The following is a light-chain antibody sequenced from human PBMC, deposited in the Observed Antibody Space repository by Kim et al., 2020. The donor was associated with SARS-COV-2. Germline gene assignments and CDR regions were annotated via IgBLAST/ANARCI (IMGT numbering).Light chain of an antibody. CDR2: GAS. CDR3: QQYNNWFMYT. Sequence: VSPGERATLSCRASQSVSSSLAWYQQKPGQAPRLLIYGASTRATGIPARFSGSGSGTEFTLTISSLQSEDFAVYYCQQYNNWFMYTFGQGTKLEI. CDR1: QSVSSS. J-gene: IGKJ2*01. V-gene: IGKV3-15*01.